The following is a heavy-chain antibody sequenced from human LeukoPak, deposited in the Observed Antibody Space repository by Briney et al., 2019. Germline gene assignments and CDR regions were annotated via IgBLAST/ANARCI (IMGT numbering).Heavy chain of an antibody. CDR3: ARGRIVAAGTAYFQH. CDR2: INHSGST. CDR1: GGSFSGYY. D-gene: IGHD6-13*01. V-gene: IGHV4-34*01. J-gene: IGHJ1*01. Sequence: SETLSLTCAVYGGSFSGYYWSWIRQPPGKGLEWIGEINHSGSTNYNPSLRSRVTISVDTSKNQFSLKLSSVTAADTAVYYCARGRIVAAGTAYFQHWGQGTLVTVSS.